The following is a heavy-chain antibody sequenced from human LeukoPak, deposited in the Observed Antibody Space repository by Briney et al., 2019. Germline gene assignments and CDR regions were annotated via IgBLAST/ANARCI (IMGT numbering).Heavy chain of an antibody. Sequence: PSETLSLTCTVSGGSISSDYWTWIRQPPGKALEWIGHIHYSGSTKYNPSLKSRVTISVATSKNQFFLNLRSVTATDTAVYYCAKKGRTYTDHGGYYDYMDVWGKGTTVTVS. D-gene: IGHD1-1*01. V-gene: IGHV4-59*08. CDR3: AKKGRTYTDHGGYYDYMDV. J-gene: IGHJ6*03. CDR2: IHYSGST. CDR1: GGSISSDY.